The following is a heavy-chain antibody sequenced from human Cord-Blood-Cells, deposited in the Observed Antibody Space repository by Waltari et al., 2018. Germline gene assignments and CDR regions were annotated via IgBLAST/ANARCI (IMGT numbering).Heavy chain of an antibody. CDR2: IIPICGTA. J-gene: IGHJ4*02. CDR1: GAPSSSYP. D-gene: IGHD5-12*01. CDR3: ARFGRGDGYNSNY. V-gene: IGHV1-69*12. Sequence: QVQLVQSGAAVKPPGSPVKVTCKASGAPSSSYPIRGLRQAPGHGLEWMGGIIPICGTANYAQKFHGRVTITADESTSTAYMELSSLRSEDTAVYYCARFGRGDGYNSNYWGQGTLVTVSS.